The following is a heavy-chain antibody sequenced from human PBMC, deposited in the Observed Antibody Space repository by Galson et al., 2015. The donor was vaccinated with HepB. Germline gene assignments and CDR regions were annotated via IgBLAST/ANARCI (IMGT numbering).Heavy chain of an antibody. Sequence: SLRLSCAASGFTFSSYSMNWVRQAPGRGLEWVSSISSSSSYIYYADSVKGRFTISRDNAKNSLYLQMNSLRAEDTAVYYCARGPMNPAPYYDFWSGYSSYYYYGMDVWGQGTTVTVSS. J-gene: IGHJ6*02. D-gene: IGHD3-3*01. CDR2: ISSSSSYI. CDR1: GFTFSSYS. CDR3: ARGPMNPAPYYDFWSGYSSYYYYGMDV. V-gene: IGHV3-21*01.